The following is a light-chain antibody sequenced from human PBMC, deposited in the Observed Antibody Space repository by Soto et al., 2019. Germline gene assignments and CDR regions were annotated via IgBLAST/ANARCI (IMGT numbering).Light chain of an antibody. CDR3: QQYNSYRA. Sequence: DIQITHSPSALSACVVXRVTIXXRASQSINNWLAWHQQKPGKAPKLLIYKASNLESGVPSRFSGSGSGTEFTLTISSLQPDDFATYYCQQYNSYRAFGQGSKVDI. J-gene: IGKJ1*01. CDR2: KAS. CDR1: QSINNW. V-gene: IGKV1-5*03.